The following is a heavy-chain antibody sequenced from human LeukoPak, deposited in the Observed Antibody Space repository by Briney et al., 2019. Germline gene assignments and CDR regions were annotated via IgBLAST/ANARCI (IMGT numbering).Heavy chain of an antibody. CDR1: GFTFSDYY. J-gene: IGHJ4*02. D-gene: IGHD1-26*01. CDR3: ARDSGSYYTDPFDY. V-gene: IGHV3-11*04. Sequence: PGGSLRLSCAASGFTFSDYYMSWIRQAPGKGLEWVSYISSSGSTTYYADSVKGRFTISRDNAKNSLYLQMNSLRAEDTAVYYCARDSGSYYTDPFDYWGQGTLVTVSS. CDR2: ISSSGSTT.